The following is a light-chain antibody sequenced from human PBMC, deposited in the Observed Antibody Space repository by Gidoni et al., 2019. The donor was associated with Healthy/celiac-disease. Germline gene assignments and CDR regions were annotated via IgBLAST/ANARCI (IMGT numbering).Light chain of an antibody. V-gene: IGKV1-6*01. CDR2: AAS. CDR3: LQDYNYPRT. CDR1: QGNRNE. Sequence: AIQMTQSPSSLSASVGDRVTITCRASQGNRNELGWYQQKPGKAPKLLIYAASNLQSGVPSRFSGSGSGADFTLTISSLQPEDFATYYCLQDYNYPRTFGQGTKVEIK. J-gene: IGKJ1*01.